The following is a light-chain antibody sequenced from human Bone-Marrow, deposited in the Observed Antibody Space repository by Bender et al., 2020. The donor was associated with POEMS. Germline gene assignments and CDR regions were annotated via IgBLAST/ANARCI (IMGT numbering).Light chain of an antibody. Sequence: QSVLTQPPSASGTPGQRVTISCSGSSSNIGTNPVNWYQQLPGTAPKLLIYINNQRPSGVPDRFSGSKSGNTASLTISGLQAEDEADYYCCSDVGDNTFDVAFGGGTKLTVL. CDR3: CSDVGDNTFDVA. CDR1: SSNIGTNP. V-gene: IGLV1-44*01. J-gene: IGLJ2*01. CDR2: INN.